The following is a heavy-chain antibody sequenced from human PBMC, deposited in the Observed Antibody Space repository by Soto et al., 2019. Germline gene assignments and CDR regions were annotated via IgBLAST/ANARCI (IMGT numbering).Heavy chain of an antibody. V-gene: IGHV3-48*01. CDR2: ISCGSGTI. D-gene: IGHD3-22*01. J-gene: IGHJ3*02. CDR3: ARVLGGGYYDSSGFLLVRAFDI. Sequence: GGSLRLSCAASEFTFSNYAMSWVRQAPGKGLEWVSAISCGSGTIYYADSVKGRFTISRDNAKNSLYLQMNSLRAEDTAVYYCARVLGGGYYDSSGFLLVRAFDIWGQGTMVTVSS. CDR1: EFTFSNYA.